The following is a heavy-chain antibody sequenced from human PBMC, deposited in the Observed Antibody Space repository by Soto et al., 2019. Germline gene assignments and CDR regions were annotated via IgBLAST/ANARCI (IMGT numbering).Heavy chain of an antibody. CDR3: ARVGPYCGGDCYSPPP. V-gene: IGHV4-38-2*01. Sequence: SETLSLTCAVSGYSIRNGYYWGWIRQPPGKGLEWIGTIYHSGSTYYNPSLKSRVTISVDASENHFSLKLSSVTAADTAVYYCARVGPYCGGDCYSPPPWGQGTLVPV. CDR1: GYSIRNGYY. CDR2: IYHSGST. J-gene: IGHJ5*02. D-gene: IGHD2-21*02.